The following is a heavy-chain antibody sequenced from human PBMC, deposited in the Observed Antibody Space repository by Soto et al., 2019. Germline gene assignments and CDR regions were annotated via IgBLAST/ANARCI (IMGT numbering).Heavy chain of an antibody. CDR3: ARGGTFAYDTSGYSVY. Sequence: ASVKVSCKASGYIFTDYYMHWVRQAPGQGLEWMGWINPKSGGTLYAQKFQGRVTMTRDTSISTAYMELSRLRSDDTAVYYCARGGTFAYDTSGYSVYWGQGTMVTVSA. V-gene: IGHV1-2*02. J-gene: IGHJ4*02. D-gene: IGHD3-22*01. CDR1: GYIFTDYY. CDR2: INPKSGGT.